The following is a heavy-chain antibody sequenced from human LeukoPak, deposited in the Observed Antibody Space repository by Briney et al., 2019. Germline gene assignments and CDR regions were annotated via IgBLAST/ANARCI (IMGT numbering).Heavy chain of an antibody. Sequence: GGSLRPSCAASGFTFSSYAMSWVRQAPGKGLEWVSAISGSGGSTYYADSVKGRFTISRDNSKNTLYLQMNSLRAEDTAVYYCAKFYDSSGYYYYYYYYGMDVWGQGTTVTVSS. J-gene: IGHJ6*02. V-gene: IGHV3-23*01. D-gene: IGHD3-22*01. CDR1: GFTFSSYA. CDR3: AKFYDSSGYYYYYYYYGMDV. CDR2: ISGSGGST.